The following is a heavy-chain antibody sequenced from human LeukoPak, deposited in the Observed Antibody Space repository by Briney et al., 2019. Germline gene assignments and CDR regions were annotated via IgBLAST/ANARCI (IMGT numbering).Heavy chain of an antibody. V-gene: IGHV3-30*18. CDR2: ISYDGSNK. Sequence: GRSLRLSCAASGFTFSSYCMHWVRQAPGKGPEWVALISYDGSNKNYADSVKGRFTIYRDNSKNTLYLQMNSLRAEDTAVYYCAKGYYDCRSGYYMPGGMDVWGQGTTVTVSS. D-gene: IGHD3-3*01. CDR3: AKGYYDCRSGYYMPGGMDV. CDR1: GFTFSSYC. J-gene: IGHJ6*02.